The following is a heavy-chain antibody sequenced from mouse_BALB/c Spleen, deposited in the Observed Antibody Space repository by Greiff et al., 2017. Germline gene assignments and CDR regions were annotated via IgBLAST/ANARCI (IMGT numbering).Heavy chain of an antibody. V-gene: IGHV3-2*02. D-gene: IGHD3-1*01. CDR2: ISYSGST. CDR1: GYSITSDYA. CDR3: ARFSSGYYFDY. Sequence: EVKLVESGPGLVKPSQSLSLTCTVTGYSITSDYAWNWIRQFPGNKLEWMGYISYSGSTSYNPSLKSRISITRDTSKNQFFLQLNSVTTEDTATYYCARFSSGYYFDYWGQGTTLTVSS. J-gene: IGHJ2*01.